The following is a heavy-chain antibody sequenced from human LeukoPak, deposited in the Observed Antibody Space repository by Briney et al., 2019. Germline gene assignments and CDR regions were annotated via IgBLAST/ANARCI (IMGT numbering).Heavy chain of an antibody. CDR1: GFTFSSYW. Sequence: NTGGSLRLSCAASGFTFSSYWMHWVRQAPGKGLEWVSSISSSSSHIYYADSVKGRFTISRDNAKNSLYLQMNSLRAEDTAVYYCASSTSWRSQFDYWGQGTLVTVSS. J-gene: IGHJ4*02. V-gene: IGHV3-21*01. CDR3: ASSTSWRSQFDY. D-gene: IGHD2-2*01. CDR2: ISSSSSHI.